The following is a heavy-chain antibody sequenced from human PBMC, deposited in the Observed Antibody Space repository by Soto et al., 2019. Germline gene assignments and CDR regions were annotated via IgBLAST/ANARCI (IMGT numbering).Heavy chain of an antibody. D-gene: IGHD2-2*01. CDR1: GFTFSSYA. CDR3: ARDSTEDAFDI. J-gene: IGHJ3*02. Sequence: QVQLVESGGGVVQPGRSLRLSCAASGFTFSSYAMHWVRQAPGKGLEWVAVISYDGSNKYYADSVKGRFTISRDNSKNTLDLQMNSLRAEDTAVYYCARDSTEDAFDIWGQGTMVTVSS. V-gene: IGHV3-30-3*01. CDR2: ISYDGSNK.